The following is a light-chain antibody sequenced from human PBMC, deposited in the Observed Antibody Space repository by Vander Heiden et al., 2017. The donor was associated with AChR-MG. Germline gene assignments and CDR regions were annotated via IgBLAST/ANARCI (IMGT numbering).Light chain of an antibody. CDR2: KAS. V-gene: IGKV1-5*01. CDR3: QYYNTDFPP. Sequence: DILLTQSPAPLAASVGDTISLTCRASQSISVFVAWYQQQVGKAPRLLIYKASLLQRGVPSRFSGSGSGTEFTLTISNVQPDDFATYYCQYYNTDFPPSGLGTKVEVK. CDR1: QSISVF. J-gene: IGKJ1*01.